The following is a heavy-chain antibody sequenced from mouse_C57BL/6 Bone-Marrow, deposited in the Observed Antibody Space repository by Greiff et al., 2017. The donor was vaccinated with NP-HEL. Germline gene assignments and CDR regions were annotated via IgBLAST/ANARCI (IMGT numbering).Heavy chain of an antibody. V-gene: IGHV2-3*01. CDR2: IWGDGST. J-gene: IGHJ3*01. CDR1: GFSLTSYG. Sequence: VMLVESGPGLVAPSQSLSITCTVSGFSLTSYGVSWVRQPPGKGLEWLGVIWGDGSTNYHSAPISRLSISTDNSKGQVFLKLNSLQTGDTATYYCAKETRGLRRDFAYWGQGTLVTVSA. CDR3: AKETRGLRRDFAY. D-gene: IGHD2-4*01.